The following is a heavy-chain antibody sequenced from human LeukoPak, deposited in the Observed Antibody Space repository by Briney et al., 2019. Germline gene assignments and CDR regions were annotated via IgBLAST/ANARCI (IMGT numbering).Heavy chain of an antibody. J-gene: IGHJ6*03. Sequence: GGSLRLSCAASGFTVSTNYMTWVRQAPGKGLEWVSVIYSGGTTYYADSVKGRFSISRDNSKNTLYLPMNSLRAEDTAVYYCARVGNYYYYMDVWGKGTTVTVSS. CDR2: IYSGGTT. D-gene: IGHD6-13*01. CDR1: GFTVSTNY. CDR3: ARVGNYYYYMDV. V-gene: IGHV3-66*01.